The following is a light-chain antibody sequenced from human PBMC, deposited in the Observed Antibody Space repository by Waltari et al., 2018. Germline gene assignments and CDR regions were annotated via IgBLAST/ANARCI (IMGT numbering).Light chain of an antibody. CDR2: GAS. J-gene: IGKJ1*01. CDR3: QQYDSSPWT. CDR1: QSVSSSY. Sequence: EIVLTQSPGTLSLSPGERATLSCRASQSVSSSYFAWYQQKPGQAPRLLIYGASSRATGIPDRFSGSGSGTDCTLTISRLEPEDFAVYYCQQYDSSPWTFGQGTKVEIK. V-gene: IGKV3-20*01.